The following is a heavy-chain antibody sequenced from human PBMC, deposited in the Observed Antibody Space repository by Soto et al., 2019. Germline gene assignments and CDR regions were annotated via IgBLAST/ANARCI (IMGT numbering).Heavy chain of an antibody. Sequence: EVQLVESGGGSVQPGGSLRLSCTASGFTFSDHWMHWVRQVPGKGLMWVSRINSDGSTTSYADSLKGRFTVSRDDAKNTLYLQMDSLRDDDSAVYYCAREGGPYCSSTSCQRPFNLWGQGTLVTVSS. CDR1: GFTFSDHW. CDR3: AREGGPYCSSTSCQRPFNL. V-gene: IGHV3-74*01. D-gene: IGHD2-2*01. J-gene: IGHJ5*02. CDR2: INSDGSTT.